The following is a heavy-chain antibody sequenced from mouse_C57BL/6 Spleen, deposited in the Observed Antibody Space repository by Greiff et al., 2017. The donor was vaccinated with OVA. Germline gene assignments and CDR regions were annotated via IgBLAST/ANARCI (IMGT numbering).Heavy chain of an antibody. D-gene: IGHD2-4*01. J-gene: IGHJ2*01. Sequence: EVKLQQSGPELVKPGASVKISCKASGYTFTDYYMNWVKQSHGKSLEWIGDINPNNGGTSYNQKFKGKATLTVDKSSSTAYMELRSLTSEDSAVYYCARGGGYDYDYFDYWGQGTTLTVSS. CDR3: ARGGGYDYDYFDY. CDR2: INPNNGGT. V-gene: IGHV1-26*01. CDR1: GYTFTDYY.